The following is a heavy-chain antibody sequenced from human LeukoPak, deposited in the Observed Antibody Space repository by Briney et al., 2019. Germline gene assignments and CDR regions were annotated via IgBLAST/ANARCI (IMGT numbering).Heavy chain of an antibody. Sequence: SETLSLTCTVSGGSISSYYWSWIRQPPGKGLEWIGYIYYSGSTNYNPSLKSRVTISVDTSKNQFSLKLTSVTAADTAVYYCARRRSWSDAFDIWGQGTMVTVSS. D-gene: IGHD6-13*01. V-gene: IGHV4-59*01. J-gene: IGHJ3*02. CDR1: GGSISSYY. CDR3: ARRRSWSDAFDI. CDR2: IYYSGST.